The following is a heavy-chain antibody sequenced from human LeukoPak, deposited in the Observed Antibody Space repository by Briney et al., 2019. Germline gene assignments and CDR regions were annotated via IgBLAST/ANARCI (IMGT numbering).Heavy chain of an antibody. J-gene: IGHJ4*02. CDR3: ARGYGDFYPSFDY. CDR2: IIPIFGTA. D-gene: IGHD4-17*01. V-gene: IGHV1-69*13. Sequence: SVKVSCKASGGSFSSYAISWVRQAPGQGLEWMGGIIPIFGTANYAQKFQGRVTITADESTSTAYMELSSLRSEDTAVYYCARGYGDFYPSFDYWGQGTLVTVSS. CDR1: GGSFSSYA.